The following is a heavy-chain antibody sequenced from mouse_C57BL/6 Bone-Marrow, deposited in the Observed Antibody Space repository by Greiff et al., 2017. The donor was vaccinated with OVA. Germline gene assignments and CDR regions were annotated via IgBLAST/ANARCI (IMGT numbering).Heavy chain of an antibody. V-gene: IGHV1-42*01. CDR1: GYSFTGYY. Sequence: EVQLQQSGPELVKPGASVKISCKASGYSFTGYYMNWVKQSPEKSLEWIGEINPSTGGTTYNQKFKAKATLTVDKSSSTAYMQLKSLTSEDSAVYYCARGDYGSRGPYFDVWGTGTTVTVSS. J-gene: IGHJ1*03. CDR3: ARGDYGSRGPYFDV. D-gene: IGHD1-1*01. CDR2: INPSTGGT.